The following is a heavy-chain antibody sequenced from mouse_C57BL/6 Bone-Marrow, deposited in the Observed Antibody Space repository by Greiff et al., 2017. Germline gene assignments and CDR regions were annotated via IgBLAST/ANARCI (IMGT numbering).Heavy chain of an antibody. D-gene: IGHD3-2*02. CDR1: GFTFSNYW. V-gene: IGHV6-3*01. CDR2: IRLKSDNYAT. J-gene: IGHJ4*01. CDR3: TGPAQATFSYAMDY. Sequence: EVMLVESGGGLVQPGGSMKLSCVASGFTFSNYWMNWVRQSPEKGLEWVAQIRLKSDNYATHYAESVKGRFTISRDDSKSSVYLQMNNLRAEDTGSYYCTGPAQATFSYAMDYWGQGTSVTVSS.